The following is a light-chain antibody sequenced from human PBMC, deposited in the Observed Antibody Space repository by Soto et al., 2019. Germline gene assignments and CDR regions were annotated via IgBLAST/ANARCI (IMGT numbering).Light chain of an antibody. CDR1: SSDVGGYNS. J-gene: IGLJ3*02. CDR3: QSYDSSLSGWV. Sequence: QSALTQPRSVSGSPGQSVAISCTGSSSDVGGYNSVSWYQQHPGKAPKLMIYDVSKRPSGVPDRFFGSKSGNTASLTISGLQAEDEADYYCQSYDSSLSGWVFGGGTKLTVL. CDR2: DVS. V-gene: IGLV2-11*01.